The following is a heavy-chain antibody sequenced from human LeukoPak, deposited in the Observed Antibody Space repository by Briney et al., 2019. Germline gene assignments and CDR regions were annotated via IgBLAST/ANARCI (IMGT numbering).Heavy chain of an antibody. Sequence: GGSLRLSCSASGFTFSTYGMYWVRQAPGKGLEYVSAITSNGGSTYYADSVKGRFTTSRDNSKNTLYLQMSTLRAEDTAVYYCVTRYSSGWYDYWGQGTLVTVSS. CDR1: GFTFSTYG. D-gene: IGHD6-19*01. J-gene: IGHJ4*02. V-gene: IGHV3-64D*09. CDR2: ITSNGGST. CDR3: VTRYSSGWYDY.